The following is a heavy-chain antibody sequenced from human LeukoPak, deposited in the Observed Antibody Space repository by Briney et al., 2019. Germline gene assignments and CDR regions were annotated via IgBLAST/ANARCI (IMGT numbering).Heavy chain of an antibody. Sequence: GSLRLSCAASGFTFSSYSMNWVRQAPGKGLEWVSYISSGSSIVYYADSVKGRFTISRDNAKNSLYLQMNSLRDEDTAVYYCAGGLLRYSDYWGRGTLVTVSS. CDR2: ISSGSSIV. CDR1: GFTFSSYS. V-gene: IGHV3-48*02. J-gene: IGHJ4*02. D-gene: IGHD3-9*01. CDR3: AGGLLRYSDY.